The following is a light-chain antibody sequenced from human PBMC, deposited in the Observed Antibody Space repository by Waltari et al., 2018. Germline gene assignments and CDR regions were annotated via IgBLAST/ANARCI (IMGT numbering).Light chain of an antibody. CDR3: NSRDSSGDHVV. V-gene: IGLV3-19*01. CDR1: TLRSFS. J-gene: IGLJ3*02. Sequence: SSELTQDPAVSVALGQTITMTCPGDTLRSFSANWYQQKPGQAPVLVIFGQNNRPSGIPDRFSGSTSGNTGSLTITGAQAEDEADYYCNSRDSSGDHVVFGGGTKLTVL. CDR2: GQN.